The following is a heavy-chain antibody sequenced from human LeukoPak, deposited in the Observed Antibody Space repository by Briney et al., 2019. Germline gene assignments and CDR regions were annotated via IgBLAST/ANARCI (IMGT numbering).Heavy chain of an antibody. CDR3: TRGGSYYYDSSGYYSVQGY. CDR1: GFTFDDYA. V-gene: IGHV3-49*04. J-gene: IGHJ4*02. Sequence: PGGSLRLSCAASGFTFDDYAMNWVRQAPGKGLEWVGFIRSKAYGGTTEYAASVKGRCTILRDDSKSIAYLQMNSLKTEDTAVYYCTRGGSYYYDSSGYYSVQGYWGQGILVTVSS. CDR2: IRSKAYGGTT. D-gene: IGHD3-22*01.